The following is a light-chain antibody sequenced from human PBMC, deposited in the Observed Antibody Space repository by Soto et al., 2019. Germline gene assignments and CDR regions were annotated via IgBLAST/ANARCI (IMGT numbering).Light chain of an antibody. CDR1: QSVSSY. CDR3: QQRSNWPRFT. J-gene: IGKJ3*01. Sequence: EIVLTQSPSTLSLSPGERATLSCRASQSVSSYLAWYQQKPGQAPRLLIYDASNRATGIPARFSGSGSGTDLTLTISSLEPADFAVYYCQQRSNWPRFTFGPGTKVDIK. V-gene: IGKV3-11*01. CDR2: DAS.